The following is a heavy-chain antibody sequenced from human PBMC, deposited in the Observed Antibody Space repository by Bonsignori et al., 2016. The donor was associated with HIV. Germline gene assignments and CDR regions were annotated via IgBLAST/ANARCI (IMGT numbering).Heavy chain of an antibody. D-gene: IGHD3-22*01. CDR3: ARGDYDSSGYSVRRAFDI. V-gene: IGHV1-2*02. CDR2: INPNSGGT. Sequence: WVRQAPGQGLEWMGWINPNSGGTNYAQKFQGRVTMTRDTSISTAYMELSRLRSDDTAVYYCARGDYDSSGYSVRRAFDIWGQGTMVTVSS. J-gene: IGHJ3*02.